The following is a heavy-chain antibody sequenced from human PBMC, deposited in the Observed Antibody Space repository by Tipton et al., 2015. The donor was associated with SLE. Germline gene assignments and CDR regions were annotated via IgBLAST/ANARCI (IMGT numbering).Heavy chain of an antibody. Sequence: GSLRLSCSASGFTFSSYAMHWVRQAPGKGLEYVSAISSNGGSTYYADSVKGRFTISRDNSKNTLYLQMNSLRAEDTAVYYCAREEVAAAGRGRAFAYWGQGTLVTVSS. CDR1: GFTFSSYA. D-gene: IGHD6-13*01. V-gene: IGHV3-64*04. CDR3: AREEVAAAGRGRAFAY. CDR2: ISSNGGST. J-gene: IGHJ4*02.